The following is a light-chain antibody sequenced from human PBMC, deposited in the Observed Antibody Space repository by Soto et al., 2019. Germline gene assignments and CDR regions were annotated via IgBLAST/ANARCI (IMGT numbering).Light chain of an antibody. CDR1: QGISSY. J-gene: IGKJ5*01. Sequence: AIRMTQSPSSFSASTGDRVTITCRASQGISSYLAWYQQKPGQAPRLLIYTASRRATGIPDRFSGSGSGTDFTLTISRLEPEDSAVYYCQQYSRAPITFGQGTRLENK. V-gene: IGKV1-8*01. CDR2: TAS. CDR3: QQYSRAPIT.